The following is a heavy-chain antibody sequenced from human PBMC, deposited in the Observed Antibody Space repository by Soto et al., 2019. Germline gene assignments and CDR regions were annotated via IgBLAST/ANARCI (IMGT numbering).Heavy chain of an antibody. J-gene: IGHJ4*02. Sequence: GWRRSPCFVSGFIFSSSAMNWVRQAPGKGLEWVSTISGSGVSKYYADSVKVRFTISRDNSNNTVSLQMNSLRAEDAAVYYCAKDRSPGATTWNVYWGQGTLVTV. CDR1: GFIFSSSA. V-gene: IGHV3-23*01. CDR3: AKDRSPGATTWNVY. D-gene: IGHD1-26*01. CDR2: ISGSGVSK.